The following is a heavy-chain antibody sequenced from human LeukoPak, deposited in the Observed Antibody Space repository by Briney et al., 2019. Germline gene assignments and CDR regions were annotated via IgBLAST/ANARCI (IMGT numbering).Heavy chain of an antibody. CDR1: GFSISNYA. D-gene: IGHD3-10*01. CDR2: ISGSGGST. CDR3: AKEGGGSVLYYFDY. Sequence: GGSLRLSCAASGFSISNYAMSWVRQAPGKGLEWVSAISGSGGSTYYADSVKGRFTISRDSSKNTLYLQMNSLRAEDTAVYYCAKEGGGSVLYYFDYWGQGTLVTVSS. J-gene: IGHJ4*02. V-gene: IGHV3-23*01.